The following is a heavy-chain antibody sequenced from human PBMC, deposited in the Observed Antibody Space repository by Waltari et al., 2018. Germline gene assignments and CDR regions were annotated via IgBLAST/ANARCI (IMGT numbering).Heavy chain of an antibody. CDR2: IIPVFGTE. CDR1: GGTFSSYA. V-gene: IGHV1-69*01. J-gene: IGHJ3*02. Sequence: QVQLVQSGAEVKKPGSSVKVSCKASGGTFSSYASSWGRQAPGQGREWMGGIIPVFGTENYAQKFQGRVTVTYDESTSTAYMELSSLGSEDAAVYYCARTQQLAPFDIWGQGTMVTVSS. CDR3: ARTQQLAPFDI. D-gene: IGHD6-13*01.